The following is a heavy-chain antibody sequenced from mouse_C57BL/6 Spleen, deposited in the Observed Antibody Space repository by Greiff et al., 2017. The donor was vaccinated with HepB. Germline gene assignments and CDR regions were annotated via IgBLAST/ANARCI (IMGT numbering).Heavy chain of an antibody. CDR1: GYTFTSYW. J-gene: IGHJ3*01. CDR3: ARKGRIPEGFAY. D-gene: IGHD5-1-1*01. CDR2: IDPSDSET. V-gene: IGHV1-52*01. Sequence: QVQLQQPGAELVRPGSSVKLSCKASGYTFTSYWMHWVKQRPIQGLEWIGNIDPSDSETHYNQKFKDKATLTVDKSSSTAYMQLSSLTSEDSAVYYCARKGRIPEGFAYWGQGTLVTVSA.